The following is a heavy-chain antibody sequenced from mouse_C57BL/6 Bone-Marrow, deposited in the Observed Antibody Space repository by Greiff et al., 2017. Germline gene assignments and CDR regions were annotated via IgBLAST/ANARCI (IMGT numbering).Heavy chain of an antibody. Sequence: QVQLQQPGAELVKPGASVKMSCTASGYTFTSYWITWVQQSPGQGLEWIGDIYPGSGSTNYNEKFKSKATLTVDTSSSTAYMQLSSLTSEDSAVYYCARPYCGNYWYFDVWGTGTTVTVSS. D-gene: IGHD2-10*01. V-gene: IGHV1-55*01. CDR2: IYPGSGST. CDR1: GYTFTSYW. CDR3: ARPYCGNYWYFDV. J-gene: IGHJ1*03.